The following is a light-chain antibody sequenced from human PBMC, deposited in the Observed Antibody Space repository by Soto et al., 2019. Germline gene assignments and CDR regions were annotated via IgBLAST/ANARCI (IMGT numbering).Light chain of an antibody. J-gene: IGKJ1*01. CDR2: KAS. CDR3: QQYNSYSPWT. CDR1: QSISSR. Sequence: DIQMTQSPSTLSASVGDRVTITCRASQSISSRLAWYQQKPGKAPKLLIYKASSLESGVPSRFSGSGSGTEFTLTISSLQPDDFATYYCQQYNSYSPWTFGQGTKVDIK. V-gene: IGKV1-5*03.